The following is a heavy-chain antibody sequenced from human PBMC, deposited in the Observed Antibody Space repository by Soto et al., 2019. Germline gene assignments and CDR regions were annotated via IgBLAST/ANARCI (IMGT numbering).Heavy chain of an antibody. CDR2: SRYSENT. CDR1: GGSISSGPYS. J-gene: IGHJ6*02. CDR3: ARLGGYCDRTGCYGYYGLDV. V-gene: IGHV4-39*02. D-gene: IGHD2-15*01. Sequence: QLQLQESGPRLVKPSETLSLTCTVSGGSISSGPYSWGWIRQTPGEGLEWIGTSRYSENTYYNPSVESRVTISVDASKSDFSLKVTSATVADTATYYCARLGGYCDRTGCYGYYGLDVWGQGTTVTVSS.